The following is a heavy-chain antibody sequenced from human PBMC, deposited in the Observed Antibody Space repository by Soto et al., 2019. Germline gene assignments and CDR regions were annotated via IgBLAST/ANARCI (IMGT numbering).Heavy chain of an antibody. CDR1: GGSISSYY. CDR3: ARDIPDYVPVWGEYYGMDV. V-gene: IGHV4-59*01. Sequence: SETLSLTCTVSGGSISSYYWSWIRQPPGKGLEWIGYIDYSGNTNYNPSLKSRVTISVDTSKNQFYLTLSSVTAADTAVYYCARDIPDYVPVWGEYYGMDVWGQGTTVTVSS. J-gene: IGHJ6*02. D-gene: IGHD3-16*01. CDR2: IDYSGNT.